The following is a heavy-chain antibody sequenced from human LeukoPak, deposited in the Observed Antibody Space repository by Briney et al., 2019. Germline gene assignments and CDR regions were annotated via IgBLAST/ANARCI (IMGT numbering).Heavy chain of an antibody. J-gene: IGHJ6*03. CDR1: GYTFTSYY. V-gene: IGHV1-46*01. D-gene: IGHD3-10*01. CDR2: INPSGGST. CDR3: ARSRSNPLWFGELLSYYYYMDV. Sequence: GASVKVSCKASGYTFTSYYMHWVRQAPGQGLEWMGIINPSGGSTSYAQKFQGRVTMTRDMSTSTVYMELSSLRSEDTAVYYCARSRSNPLWFGELLSYYYYMDVWGKGTTVTISS.